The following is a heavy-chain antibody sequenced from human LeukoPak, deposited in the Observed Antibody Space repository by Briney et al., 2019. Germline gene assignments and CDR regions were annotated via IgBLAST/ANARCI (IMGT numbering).Heavy chain of an antibody. V-gene: IGHV4-34*01. Sequence: PSETLSLTCAVYGVSFSGYYWSWLRQPPGKGLEGIGEINHSGSTNYNPSLKSQVTISVNTSKNHFSLKLSSVTAADTAVYYCARGGQYYDFWSCYHYFDYWGQGTLVTVSP. D-gene: IGHD3-3*01. CDR3: ARGGQYYDFWSCYHYFDY. J-gene: IGHJ4*02. CDR1: GVSFSGYY. CDR2: INHSGST.